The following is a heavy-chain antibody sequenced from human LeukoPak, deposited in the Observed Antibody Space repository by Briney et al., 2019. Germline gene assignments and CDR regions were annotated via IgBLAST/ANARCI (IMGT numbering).Heavy chain of an antibody. D-gene: IGHD1-26*01. CDR3: ARDMGGSYHDAFDI. CDR1: GGTFSSYA. J-gene: IGHJ3*02. Sequence: ASVKVSCKASGGTFSSYAISWVRQAPGQGLEWMGRIIPIFGTANYAQKFQGRVTITTDESTSTAYMELSSLRSEDTAVYYCARDMGGSYHDAFDIWGQGTMVTVSS. CDR2: IIPIFGTA. V-gene: IGHV1-69*05.